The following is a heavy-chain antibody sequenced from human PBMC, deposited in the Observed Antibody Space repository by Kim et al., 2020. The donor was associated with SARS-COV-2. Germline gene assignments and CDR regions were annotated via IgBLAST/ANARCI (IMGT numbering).Heavy chain of an antibody. J-gene: IGHJ6*02. D-gene: IGHD3-16*02. CDR1: GGSISSSSYY. Sequence: SETLSLTCTVSGGSISSSSYYWGWIRQPPGKGLEWIGSIYYSGSTYYNPSLKSRVTISVDTSKNQFSLKLSSVTAADTAVYYCARRGLHLGQLSLVPYYYYGMDVWGQGTTVTVSS. V-gene: IGHV4-39*01. CDR2: IYYSGST. CDR3: ARRGLHLGQLSLVPYYYYGMDV.